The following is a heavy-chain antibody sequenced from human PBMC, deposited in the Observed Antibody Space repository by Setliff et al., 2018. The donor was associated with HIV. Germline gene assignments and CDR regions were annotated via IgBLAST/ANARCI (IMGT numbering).Heavy chain of an antibody. CDR1: GFSVSNNF. J-gene: IGHJ6*03. CDR2: LSSSSSPI. V-gene: IGHV3-48*01. Sequence: PGESLKISCAASGFSVSNNFMSWVRQAPGKGLEWVSYLSSSSSPIFYADSVQGRFTISRDNSKNTLSLQMNSLRAGDTAVYYCARDRKFGSSGHYYYYMDVWGKGTTVTVSS. CDR3: ARDRKFGSSGHYYYYMDV. D-gene: IGHD6-6*01.